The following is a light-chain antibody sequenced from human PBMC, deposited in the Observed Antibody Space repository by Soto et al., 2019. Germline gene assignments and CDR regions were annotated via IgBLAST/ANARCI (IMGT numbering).Light chain of an antibody. CDR1: SNDVGGYDY. J-gene: IGLJ2*01. CDR3: NSYSTSNTLVV. CDR2: DVS. Sequence: QSVLTQPASVSGSPGQSITLSCTGTSNDVGGYDYVSWYQQHPGKAPKLMIFDVSNRPSGVSTRFSGSKSGNTASLTISGLQAEDEADYYCNSYSTSNTLVVFGGGTMVTVL. V-gene: IGLV2-14*03.